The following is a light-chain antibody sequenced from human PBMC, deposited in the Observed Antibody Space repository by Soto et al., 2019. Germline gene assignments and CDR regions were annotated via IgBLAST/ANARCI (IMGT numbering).Light chain of an antibody. CDR2: DVS. V-gene: IGLV2-11*01. Sequence: QSVLTQPRSVSGSPGQSVTISCTGTSSDVGGYNYVSWYQQHPGKAPKLMIYDVSKRPSGVPDRFSGSKSGNTASLTISGLQPEDEADYYCCSYAGSYTFYVFGTGTKGTVL. CDR3: CSYAGSYTFYV. CDR1: SSDVGGYNY. J-gene: IGLJ1*01.